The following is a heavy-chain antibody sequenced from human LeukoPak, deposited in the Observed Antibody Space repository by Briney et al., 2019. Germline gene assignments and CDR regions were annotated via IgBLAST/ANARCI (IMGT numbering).Heavy chain of an antibody. Sequence: GGSLRLSCAASGFTFSSYGIHWVRQAPGKGLEWVAVIWYDGSNKYYAESVKGRFTISRDNSKNTVFLQMNSLRAEDTAVYYCARGRGSSGQRSGLDPWGQGTLVTVSS. CDR2: IWYDGSNK. J-gene: IGHJ5*02. V-gene: IGHV3-33*01. CDR3: ARGRGSSGQRSGLDP. CDR1: GFTFSSYG. D-gene: IGHD6-19*01.